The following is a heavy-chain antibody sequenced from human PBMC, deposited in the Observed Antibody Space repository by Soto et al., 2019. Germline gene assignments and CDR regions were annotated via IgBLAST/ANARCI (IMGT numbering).Heavy chain of an antibody. CDR3: ARDPLGQQLGQDFDY. Sequence: ASVKVSCKASGYTFTSYGISWVRQAPGQGLEWMGWISAYNGNTNYAQKLQGRVTMTKDTSTSTAYMELRSLRSDDTAVYYCARDPLGQQLGQDFDYWGQGTLVTVS. CDR1: GYTFTSYG. CDR2: ISAYNGNT. V-gene: IGHV1-18*01. D-gene: IGHD6-13*01. J-gene: IGHJ4*02.